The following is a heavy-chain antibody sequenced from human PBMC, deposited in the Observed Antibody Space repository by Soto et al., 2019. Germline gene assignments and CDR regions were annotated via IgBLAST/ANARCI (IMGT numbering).Heavy chain of an antibody. D-gene: IGHD6-13*01. Sequence: SETLSLTCTDSGGSISSSSYYWGWIRQPPGKGLEWIGSIYYSGSTYYNPSLKSRVTISVDTPKNQFSLKLSSVTAADTAVYYCASQQLVHYYYGMDVWGQGTTVTVSS. CDR3: ASQQLVHYYYGMDV. CDR1: GGSISSSSYY. CDR2: IYYSGST. V-gene: IGHV4-39*01. J-gene: IGHJ6*02.